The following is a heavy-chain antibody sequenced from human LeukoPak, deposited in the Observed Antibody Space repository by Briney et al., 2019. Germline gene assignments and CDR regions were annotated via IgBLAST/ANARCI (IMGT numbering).Heavy chain of an antibody. Sequence: GASVKVSCKASGYTFISYYIHWVRQAPGQGLEWMGWISAYNGNTNYAQKLQGRVTMTTDTSTSTAYMELRSLRSDDTAVYYCARVPTYYYGSGSYPDYWGQGTLVTVSS. CDR1: GYTFISYY. D-gene: IGHD3-10*01. CDR3: ARVPTYYYGSGSYPDY. CDR2: ISAYNGNT. V-gene: IGHV1-18*04. J-gene: IGHJ4*02.